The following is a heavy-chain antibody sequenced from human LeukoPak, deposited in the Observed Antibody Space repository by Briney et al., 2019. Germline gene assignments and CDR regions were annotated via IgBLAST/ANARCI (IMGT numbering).Heavy chain of an antibody. D-gene: IGHD6-19*01. CDR3: ARDGSGWSSDY. V-gene: IGHV3-33*05. J-gene: IGHJ4*02. Sequence: PGGSLRLSCAASGFTFSRSGMHWVRQAPGKGLEWVGVILKDGSNECYGESVKGRFTISRDNSKNTLYLQMDSLRAEDTATYYCARDGSGWSSDYWGQGTQVTVSS. CDR1: GFTFSRSG. CDR2: ILKDGSNE.